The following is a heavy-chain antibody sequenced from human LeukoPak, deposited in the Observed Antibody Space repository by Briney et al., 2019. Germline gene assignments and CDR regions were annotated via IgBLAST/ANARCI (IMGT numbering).Heavy chain of an antibody. CDR2: ISYDGSNK. Sequence: GGSLRLSCAASGFTFSSYGMHWVRQAPGKGLEWVAVISYDGSNKYYADSVKGRFTISRDNSKITLYLQMNSLRPEDTAVYYCAKYEQQWLVVNWFDPWGQGTLVTVSS. CDR3: AKYEQQWLVVNWFDP. D-gene: IGHD6-19*01. J-gene: IGHJ5*02. CDR1: GFTFSSYG. V-gene: IGHV3-30*18.